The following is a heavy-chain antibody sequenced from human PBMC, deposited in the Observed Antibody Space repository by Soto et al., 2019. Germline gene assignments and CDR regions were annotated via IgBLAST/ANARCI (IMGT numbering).Heavy chain of an antibody. J-gene: IGHJ6*03. D-gene: IGHD3-16*02. Sequence: GGSLSLSCAASGFTVSSNYMSWVRQAPGKGLEWVSVIYSGGSTYYADSVKGRFTISRDNSKNTLYLQMNSLRAEDTAVYYCARGRTNDYIWGSYRQATYYYYMDVWGKGTTVTVSS. CDR2: IYSGGST. CDR3: ARGRTNDYIWGSYRQATYYYYMDV. CDR1: GFTVSSNY. V-gene: IGHV3-66*01.